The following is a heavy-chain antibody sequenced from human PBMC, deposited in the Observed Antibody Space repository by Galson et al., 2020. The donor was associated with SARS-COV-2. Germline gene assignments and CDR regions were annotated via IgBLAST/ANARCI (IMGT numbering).Heavy chain of an antibody. V-gene: IGHV1-24*01. CDR2: FDPEDGET. D-gene: IGHD4-4*01. J-gene: IGHJ4*02. CDR1: GYTLTELS. CDR3: ARDSQGGNDYNYLLF. Sequence: GESLKISCKVSGYTLTELSMHWVRQAPGKGLEWMGGFDPEDGETIYAQKFQGRVTMTRDTSTSTVYMELSSLRSEDTAVYYCARDSQGGNDYNYLLFWGQGTLVTVSS.